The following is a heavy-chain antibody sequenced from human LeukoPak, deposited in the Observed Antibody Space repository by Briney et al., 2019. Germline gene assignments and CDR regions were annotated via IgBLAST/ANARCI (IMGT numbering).Heavy chain of an antibody. Sequence: ASVKVSCKASGYTFTDYAMHWLRQAPGQGLEWMGRIDPNSGGTHYPQKFQGRVTVTRDTSITTAYMELSRLRSDDTAVYYCARDQEGWFDPWGQGTLVTVSS. CDR1: GYTFTDYA. CDR2: IDPNSGGT. CDR3: ARDQEGWFDP. J-gene: IGHJ5*02. V-gene: IGHV1-2*06.